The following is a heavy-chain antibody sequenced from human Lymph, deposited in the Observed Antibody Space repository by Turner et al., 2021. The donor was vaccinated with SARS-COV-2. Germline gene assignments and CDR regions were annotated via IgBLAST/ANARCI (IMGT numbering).Heavy chain of an antibody. D-gene: IGHD2-2*01. V-gene: IGHV1-69*10. CDR3: ARDSPYCSSTSCYDP. CDR2: IIPILAIA. CDR1: GGTFSSYA. J-gene: IGHJ5*02. Sequence: QLLQSGAEVKKPGSSVKVSCKASGGTFSSYAITWVRQAPGQGLEWMGGIIPILAIANYAQKFQGRVTITADKSTSTAYMELSSLRSEDTAVYYCARDSPYCSSTSCYDPWGQGTLVTVSS.